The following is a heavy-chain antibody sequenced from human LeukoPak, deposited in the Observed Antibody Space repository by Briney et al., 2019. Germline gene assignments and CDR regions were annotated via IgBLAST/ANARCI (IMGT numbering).Heavy chain of an antibody. CDR3: ARDRGYYDSSGGDY. CDR2: IWYDGSNK. V-gene: IGHV3-33*01. Sequence: PGGSLRLSCAASGFTFSSYGMHWVRQAPGKGLEGVAVIWYDGSNKYYAGSVKGRFTISRDNSKNTLYLQMNSLRTEDTAVYYCARDRGYYDSSGGDYWGQGTLVTVSS. D-gene: IGHD3-22*01. CDR1: GFTFSSYG. J-gene: IGHJ4*02.